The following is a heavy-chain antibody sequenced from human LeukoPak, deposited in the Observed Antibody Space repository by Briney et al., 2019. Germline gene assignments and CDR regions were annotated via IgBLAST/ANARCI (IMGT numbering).Heavy chain of an antibody. CDR3: ASYYDSSGYPGGLDN. Sequence: ASVKVSCKASGYTFTSYGITWVRQAPGQGFEWMGWITPYNGNTNYAQMLQGRVTMTTDTSTSTVYMELSSLTSDDTAVYYCASYYDSSGYPGGLDNWGQGTLVTVSS. D-gene: IGHD3-22*01. CDR1: GYTFTSYG. CDR2: ITPYNGNT. V-gene: IGHV1-18*01. J-gene: IGHJ4*02.